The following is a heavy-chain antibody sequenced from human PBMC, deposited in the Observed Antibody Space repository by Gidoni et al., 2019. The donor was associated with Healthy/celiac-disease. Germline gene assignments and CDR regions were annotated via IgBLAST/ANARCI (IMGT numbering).Heavy chain of an antibody. V-gene: IGHV4-39*01. Sequence: QLQLQESGPGLVKPSETLSLTCTVSGGSISSSSYYWGWIRQPPGKGLEWIGSIYYSGSTYYNPSLKSRVTISVDTSKNQFSLKLSSVTAADTAVYYCASSRYCSSTSCYTVGGQFDYWGQGTLVTVSS. CDR2: IYYSGST. CDR1: GGSISSSSYY. J-gene: IGHJ4*02. D-gene: IGHD2-2*02. CDR3: ASSRYCSSTSCYTVGGQFDY.